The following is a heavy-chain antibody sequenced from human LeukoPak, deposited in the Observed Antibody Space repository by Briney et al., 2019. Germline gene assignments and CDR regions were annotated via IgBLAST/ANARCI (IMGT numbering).Heavy chain of an antibody. D-gene: IGHD6-13*01. J-gene: IGHJ6*03. CDR3: AREEGGSSWGAYMDV. CDR1: GLTFSSYW. Sequence: GGSLRLSCAASGLTFSSYWMHWVRHAPGKGLVWVSRINTDGSSTSYADSVKGRFTISRDNAKNTLYLQMNSLRAEDTAVYYCAREEGGSSWGAYMDVWGKGTTVTVSS. CDR2: INTDGSST. V-gene: IGHV3-74*01.